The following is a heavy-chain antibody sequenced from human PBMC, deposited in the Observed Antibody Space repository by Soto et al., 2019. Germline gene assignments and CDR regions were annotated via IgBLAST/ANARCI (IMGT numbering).Heavy chain of an antibody. D-gene: IGHD6-13*01. CDR1: GFTFSSYS. V-gene: IGHV3-48*02. J-gene: IGHJ5*02. CDR2: ISSSSSTI. Sequence: GGSLRLSCAASGFTFSSYSMNWVRQAPGKGLEWVSYISSSSSTIYYADSVKGRFTISRDNAKNSLYLQMNSLRDEDTAVYYCARTRTKQQPIRVWFDPWGQGTLVTVSS. CDR3: ARTRTKQQPIRVWFDP.